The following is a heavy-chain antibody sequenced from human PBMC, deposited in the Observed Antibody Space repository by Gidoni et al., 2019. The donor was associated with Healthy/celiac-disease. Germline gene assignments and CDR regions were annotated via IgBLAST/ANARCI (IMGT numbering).Heavy chain of an antibody. CDR2: IYYSGSN. Sequence: VQLQESAAALVNPSEALALTCTGPRGYISSCYWSWIRQPPGKRLEWIGYIYYSGSNNYTPSLKSRVTISVDTSQNQFSLKLSSVTAADPAVYYCARLPGVATPAYYYYYGMDVWGKATTVTVSS. D-gene: IGHD5-12*01. J-gene: IGHJ6*04. CDR3: ARLPGVATPAYYYYYGMDV. V-gene: IGHV4-59*01. CDR1: RGYISSCY.